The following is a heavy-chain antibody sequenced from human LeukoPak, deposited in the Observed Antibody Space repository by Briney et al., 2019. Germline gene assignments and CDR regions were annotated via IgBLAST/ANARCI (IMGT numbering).Heavy chain of an antibody. CDR1: GFTFGTYG. J-gene: IGHJ4*02. CDR3: ARDSDTAMVTPPFDY. D-gene: IGHD5-18*01. V-gene: IGHV3-30*03. Sequence: QTGGSLGLSCAASGFTFGTYGMHWVRQAPGKGLEWVALISFDGTNEYYAGSVKGRFTISRDISKNTLYLQMNSLRADDTAVYYCARDSDTAMVTPPFDYWGQGILVSVSS. CDR2: ISFDGTNE.